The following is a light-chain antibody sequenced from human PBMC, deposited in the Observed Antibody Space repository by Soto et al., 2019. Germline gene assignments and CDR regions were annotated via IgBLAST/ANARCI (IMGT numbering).Light chain of an antibody. V-gene: IGKV3-15*01. CDR2: AAS. CDR3: QQYNDWPRT. Sequence: ETVMTQSPATLSASPGDRATLSCRASQSVSSKLAWYQQTPGQAPRLLIFAASTRATGIPARFSGSGSGTDVTLTLSSLQSEDFAVYYCQQYNDWPRTFGQGTNLLIK. CDR1: QSVSSK. J-gene: IGKJ2*01.